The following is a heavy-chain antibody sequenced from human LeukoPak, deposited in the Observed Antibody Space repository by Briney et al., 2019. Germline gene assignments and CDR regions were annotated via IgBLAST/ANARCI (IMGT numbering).Heavy chain of an antibody. D-gene: IGHD3-10*01. CDR3: AKDRDITMVRGVHNWFDP. V-gene: IGHV3-23*01. CDR1: GFTFGSYA. J-gene: IGHJ5*02. CDR2: ISGSGGST. Sequence: GGSLRLSCAASGFTFGSYAMSWVRQAPGKGLGWVSAISGSGGSTYYADSVKGRFTISRDNPKNTLYLQMNSLRAEDTAVYYCAKDRDITMVRGVHNWFDPWGQGTLVTVSS.